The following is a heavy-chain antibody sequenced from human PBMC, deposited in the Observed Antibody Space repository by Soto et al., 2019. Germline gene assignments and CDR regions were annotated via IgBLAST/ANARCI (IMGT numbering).Heavy chain of an antibody. CDR2: IYYSGST. CDR3: ARGYSSSPRGYYYYGMDV. V-gene: IGHV4-59*01. D-gene: IGHD6-6*01. Sequence: SETLSLTCTVSGGSISSYYWSWIRQPPGKGLEWIGYIYYSGSTNYSPSLKSRVTISVDTSKNQFSLKLSSVTAADTAVYYCARGYSSSPRGYYYYGMDVWGQGTLVTVSS. CDR1: GGSISSYY. J-gene: IGHJ6*02.